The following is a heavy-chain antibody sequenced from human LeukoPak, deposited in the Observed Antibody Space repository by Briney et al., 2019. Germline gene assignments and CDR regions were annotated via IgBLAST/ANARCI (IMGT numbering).Heavy chain of an antibody. D-gene: IGHD3/OR15-3a*01. V-gene: IGHV4-34*01. CDR1: GGSFSGYY. J-gene: IGHJ4*02. CDR3: ARGGLANYFDY. CDR2: INHSGTT. Sequence: SESLSLTCVVYGGSFSGYYWSWIRQPPGKGLEWIGEINHSGTTNYNPSLKSRVTISVDTSKNQFSLKLTSVTAADTAVYYCARGGLANYFDYWGQGTLVPVSS.